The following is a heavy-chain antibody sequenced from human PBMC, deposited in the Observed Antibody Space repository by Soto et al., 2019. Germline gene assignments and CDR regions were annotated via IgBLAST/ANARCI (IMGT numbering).Heavy chain of an antibody. CDR2: ISPDGGNT. CDR3: ARGQTWAHFDY. Sequence: QLVESGGGLVQPGGSLRLSCAASGFTISSYAMHWVRQAPGKGLEYVSGISPDGGNTFYANSVRGRFTISRDTSKSTLYLQMGSPRAEDLAVYYCARGQTWAHFDYWGQGTLVTVSS. D-gene: IGHD1-26*01. CDR1: GFTISSYA. J-gene: IGHJ4*02. V-gene: IGHV3-64*01.